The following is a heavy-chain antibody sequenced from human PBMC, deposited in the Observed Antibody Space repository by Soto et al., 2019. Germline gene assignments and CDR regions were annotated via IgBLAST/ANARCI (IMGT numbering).Heavy chain of an antibody. J-gene: IGHJ4*02. Sequence: QVQLQESGPGLVKPSETLSLTCTVSGGSISSYYWSWIRQPPGKGLEWIGYIYYSGSTNYNPSLKSRVTISVDPSKNQCSMKLSSVTAADTAVYYCARRYGSAIDYWGQGTLVTVSS. D-gene: IGHD1-26*01. CDR3: ARRYGSAIDY. V-gene: IGHV4-59*08. CDR2: IYYSGST. CDR1: GGSISSYY.